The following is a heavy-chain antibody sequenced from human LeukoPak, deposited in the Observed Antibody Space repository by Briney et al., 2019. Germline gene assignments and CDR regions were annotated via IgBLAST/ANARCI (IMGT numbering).Heavy chain of an antibody. CDR1: GFTVSSNY. CDR2: IYSGGST. D-gene: IGHD3-22*01. CDR3: AREARAYYYDSSGYRSAAPYFDY. V-gene: IGHV3-53*05. Sequence: GGSLRLSCAASGFTVSSNYMSWVRQAPGKGLEWVSVIYSGGSTYYADSVKGRFTISRDNSKNTLYLQMNSLRAEDTAVYYCAREARAYYYDSSGYRSAAPYFDYWGQGTLVTVSS. J-gene: IGHJ4*02.